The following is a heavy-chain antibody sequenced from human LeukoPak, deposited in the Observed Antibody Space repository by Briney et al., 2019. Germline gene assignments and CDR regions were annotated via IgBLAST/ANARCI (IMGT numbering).Heavy chain of an antibody. Sequence: GGSLRLSCAASRFSFRAYGLHWVPPAPGKGLEWLTFIWDDGRLKYYADSVKDRFTVSRDNSKNTVDLQMNGLRGEDTAVYYRGKDGRDVDRSGGWHIDYWGQGTLVTVSS. CDR3: GKDGRDVDRSGGWHIDY. D-gene: IGHD6-19*01. CDR1: RFSFRAYG. CDR2: IWDDGRLK. V-gene: IGHV3-30*02. J-gene: IGHJ4*02.